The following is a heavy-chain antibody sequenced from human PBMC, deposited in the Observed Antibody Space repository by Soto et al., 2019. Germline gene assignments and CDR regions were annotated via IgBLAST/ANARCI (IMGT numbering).Heavy chain of an antibody. J-gene: IGHJ5*02. CDR1: GYTFSLFY. V-gene: IGHV1-46*03. Sequence: ASVKVSCKAFGYTFSLFYLHWVRQAPGQGPEWMGKIDPRGGTTTYAQKFQGRVTMTRDTPTTTVYMELSSLRSEDTAVYYCVRGYCSDTTCDPWFDPWGQGTLVTVYS. CDR3: VRGYCSDTTCDPWFDP. CDR2: IDPRGGTT. D-gene: IGHD2-2*01.